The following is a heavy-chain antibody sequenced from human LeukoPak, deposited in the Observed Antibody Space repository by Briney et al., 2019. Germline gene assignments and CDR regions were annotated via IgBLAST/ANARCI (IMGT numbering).Heavy chain of an antibody. V-gene: IGHV4-34*01. CDR3: ARGEKAAGVVVAATGNYYFDY. CDR2: INHSGST. J-gene: IGHJ4*02. CDR1: GGSFSGYY. Sequence: SETLSLTCAVYGGSFSGYYWSWIRQPPGKGLEWIGEINHSGSTNYNPSLKSRVTIPVDTSKNQFSLKLSSVTAADMAVYYCARGEKAAGVVVAATGNYYFDYWGQGTLVTVSS. D-gene: IGHD2-15*01.